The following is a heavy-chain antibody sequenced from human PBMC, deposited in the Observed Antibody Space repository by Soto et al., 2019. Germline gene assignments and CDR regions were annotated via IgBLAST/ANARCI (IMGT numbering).Heavy chain of an antibody. D-gene: IGHD5-18*01. Sequence: QVQLQQWGAGLLKPSETLSLTCAVYGGSFSGYYWSWIRQPPGKGLEWIGEINHSGSTNYNPSLKSRVTLSVDTSKNQFSLKLSSVTAADTAVYYCASGYSYGWGYWGQGTLVTVSS. CDR3: ASGYSYGWGY. V-gene: IGHV4-34*01. CDR1: GGSFSGYY. J-gene: IGHJ4*02. CDR2: INHSGST.